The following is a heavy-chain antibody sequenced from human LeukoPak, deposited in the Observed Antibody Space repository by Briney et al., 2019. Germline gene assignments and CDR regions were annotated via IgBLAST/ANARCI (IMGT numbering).Heavy chain of an antibody. J-gene: IGHJ4*02. CDR2: IYYSGST. Sequence: SETLSLTCTVSGGSVSSSSYYWGWIRQPPGKGLEWIGSIYYSGSTYCNPSLKSRVTISVDTSKNQFSLKLSSVTAADTAVYYCARHGYRIAAAGSFDYWGQGTLVTVSS. D-gene: IGHD6-13*01. CDR1: GGSVSSSSYY. CDR3: ARHGYRIAAAGSFDY. V-gene: IGHV4-39*01.